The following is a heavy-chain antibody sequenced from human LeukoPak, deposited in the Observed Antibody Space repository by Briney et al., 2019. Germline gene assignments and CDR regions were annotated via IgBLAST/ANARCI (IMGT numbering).Heavy chain of an antibody. CDR2: IYTSGTT. J-gene: IGHJ4*02. CDR1: GGSFSTYY. Sequence: SETLSLTCTVSGGSFSTYYWSWIRQPAGKGLEWIGHIYTSGTTNYNPSLKSRVTMSIDTSKNQFSLKLSSVTAADTAIYYCAREVGDYYDSSGYYYFVGYFDYWGQGTLVTVSS. D-gene: IGHD3-22*01. V-gene: IGHV4-4*07. CDR3: AREVGDYYDSSGYYYFVGYFDY.